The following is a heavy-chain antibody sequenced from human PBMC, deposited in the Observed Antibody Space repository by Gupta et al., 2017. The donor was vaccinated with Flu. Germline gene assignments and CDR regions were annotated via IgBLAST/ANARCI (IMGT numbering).Heavy chain of an antibody. D-gene: IGHD6-13*01. Sequence: HWVRQASGKGLEWVGRIRSKANSYATAYAAPVKGRFTISRDDSKNTAYLQMNSLKTEDTAVYYCTRRGGYISSWYGTDYWGQGPLVNLSS. CDR2: IRSKANSYAT. V-gene: IGHV3-73*01. J-gene: IGHJ4*02. CDR3: TRRGGYISSWYGTDY.